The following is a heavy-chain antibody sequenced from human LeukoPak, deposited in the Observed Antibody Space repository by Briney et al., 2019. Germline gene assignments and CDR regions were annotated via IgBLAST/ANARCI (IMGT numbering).Heavy chain of an antibody. CDR3: ARDHVYGGADY. J-gene: IGHJ4*02. CDR1: GFTFHNA. CDR2: TSGDGITT. Sequence: HTGGSLRLSCAASGFTFHNAIHWFRQAPGKGLEWVSLTSGDGITTYFADSVKGRFTISRDNSKSSLFLQMNSLRTEDTALYYCARDHVYGGADYWGQGTLVTVSS. V-gene: IGHV3-43*02. D-gene: IGHD5/OR15-5a*01.